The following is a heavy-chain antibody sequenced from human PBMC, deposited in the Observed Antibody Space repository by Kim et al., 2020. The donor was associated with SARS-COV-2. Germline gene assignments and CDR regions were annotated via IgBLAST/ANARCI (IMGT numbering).Heavy chain of an antibody. CDR1: GFTFSSYS. V-gene: IGHV3-21*01. J-gene: IGHJ4*02. CDR2: ISSSSSYI. CDR3: ARDRELLWFGELSPLDY. D-gene: IGHD3-10*01. Sequence: GGSLRLSCAASGFTFSSYSMNWVRQAPGKGLEWVSSISSSSSYIYYADSVKGRFTISRDNAKNSLYLQMNSLRSEDTAVYYCARDRELLWFGELSPLDYWGQGTLVTVSS.